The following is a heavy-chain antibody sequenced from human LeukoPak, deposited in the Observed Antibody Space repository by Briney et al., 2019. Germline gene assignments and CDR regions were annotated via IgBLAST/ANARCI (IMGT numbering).Heavy chain of an antibody. J-gene: IGHJ4*02. D-gene: IGHD1-1*01. CDR2: INHSGST. CDR1: GGSFSGYY. V-gene: IGHV4-34*01. CDR3: ARRAYSAAYWKHFDY. Sequence: SETLSLTCAVYGGSFSGYYWSWIRQPPGKGLEWIGEINHSGSTNYNPSLKSRVTISVDTSKNQFSLKLNSVTAADTAVYFCARRAYSAAYWKHFDYWGQGTLVTVSS.